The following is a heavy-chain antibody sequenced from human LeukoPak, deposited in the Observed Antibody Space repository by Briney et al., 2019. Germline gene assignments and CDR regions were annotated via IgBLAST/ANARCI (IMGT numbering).Heavy chain of an antibody. D-gene: IGHD3-22*01. Sequence: GGSLRLSCAASGFTFDDYAMHWVRQAPGKGLEWVSGISWNSGSIGYADSVKGRFTISRDNAKNSLYLQMNSLRAEDTALYYCAKDVGSGYHGYWGQGTLVTVSS. CDR1: GFTFDDYA. J-gene: IGHJ4*02. CDR2: ISWNSGSI. V-gene: IGHV3-9*01. CDR3: AKDVGSGYHGY.